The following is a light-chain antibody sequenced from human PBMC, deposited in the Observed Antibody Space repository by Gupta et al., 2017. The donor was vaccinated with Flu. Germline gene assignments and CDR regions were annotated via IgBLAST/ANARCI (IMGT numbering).Light chain of an antibody. CDR3: QQRSNWPPFT. J-gene: IGKJ4*01. V-gene: IGKV3-11*01. CDR1: PGVRSY. Sequence: EIVLTQSPASLSLSPGERATLSCRARPGVRSYLAWYQQKPGQAPRLLIYAASNRATGIPARFSGSGSGTDFTLTISSLEPEDFAVYYCQQRSNWPPFTFGGGTKVEIK. CDR2: AAS.